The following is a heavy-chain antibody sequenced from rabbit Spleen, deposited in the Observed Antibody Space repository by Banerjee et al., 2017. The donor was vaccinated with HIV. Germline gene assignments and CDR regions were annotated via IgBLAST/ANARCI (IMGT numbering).Heavy chain of an antibody. CDR1: GFDFSNYY. CDR3: VRDAGEILYGYNDLNL. V-gene: IGHV1S7*01. Sequence: QLVESGGGLVRPGGSLKLSCKASGFDFSNYYISWVRQAPGKGLEWIGYIDSIFGAAYHASWVNGRFSISRDNTQNTVALQLNSLIVADTATYFCVRDAGEILYGYNDLNLWGPGTLVTVS. J-gene: IGHJ6*01. CDR2: IDSIFGAA. D-gene: IGHD6-1*01.